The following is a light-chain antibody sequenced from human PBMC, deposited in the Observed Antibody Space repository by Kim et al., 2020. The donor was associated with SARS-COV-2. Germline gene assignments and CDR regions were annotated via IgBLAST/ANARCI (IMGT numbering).Light chain of an antibody. J-gene: IGLJ1*01. V-gene: IGLV2-14*03. CDR2: DVN. CDR3: SSYTSSSTYV. Sequence: QSALTQPASVSGSPGQSITISCTGTSSDVGAYNYVSWYQQHAGKAPILMIRDVNKRPSGVSNRFSGSKSGNTASLTISGLQGEDEADYYCSSYTSSSTYVFGTGTRVTVL. CDR1: SSDVGAYNY.